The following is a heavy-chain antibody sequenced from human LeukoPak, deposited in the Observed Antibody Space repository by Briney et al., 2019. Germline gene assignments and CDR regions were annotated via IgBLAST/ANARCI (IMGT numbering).Heavy chain of an antibody. CDR3: ARGRGNSSSWYTY. CDR2: INHSGST. V-gene: IGHV4-34*01. D-gene: IGHD6-13*01. Sequence: SETLSLTCAVYGGSFSGYYWSWIRQPPGKGLEWIGEINHSGSTNYNPSLKSRVTISVDTSKNQFSLKLSSVTAADTAVYYCARGRGNSSSWYTYWGQGTLVTVSS. CDR1: GGSFSGYY. J-gene: IGHJ4*02.